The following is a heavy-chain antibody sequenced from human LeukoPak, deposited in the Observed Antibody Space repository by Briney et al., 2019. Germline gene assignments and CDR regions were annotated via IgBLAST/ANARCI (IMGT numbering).Heavy chain of an antibody. Sequence: SQTLSLTCTVSGGSISSGSYYWRWLRQPAGKGLEWIGRIYTSGSTYYNPSLKSRVTISVDTSKNQFSLKVSSVTAADTAVYYCAGGAGDAYWGQGTLVTVSS. CDR3: AGGAGDAY. V-gene: IGHV4-61*02. J-gene: IGHJ4*02. CDR2: IYTSGST. CDR1: GGSISSGSYY. D-gene: IGHD7-27*01.